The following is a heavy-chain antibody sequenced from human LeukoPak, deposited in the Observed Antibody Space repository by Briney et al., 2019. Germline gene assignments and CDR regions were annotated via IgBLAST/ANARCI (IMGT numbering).Heavy chain of an antibody. D-gene: IGHD2-15*01. CDR2: TSAYNGNT. V-gene: IGHV1-18*01. CDR3: AREGDNCSGGSCYFWFDP. J-gene: IGHJ5*02. Sequence: GASVKVSRKASGYTFTSYGISWVRQAPGQGLEWMGWTSAYNGNTNYAQKLQGRVTVTTDTSTSTAYMELRSLRSDDTAVYYCAREGDNCSGGSCYFWFDPWGQGTLVTVSS. CDR1: GYTFTSYG.